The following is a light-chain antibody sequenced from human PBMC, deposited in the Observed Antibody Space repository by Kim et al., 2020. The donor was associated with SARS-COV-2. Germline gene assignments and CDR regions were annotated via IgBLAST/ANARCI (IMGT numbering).Light chain of an antibody. CDR3: QSADGSGTYV. Sequence: SYELTQPPSLSVSPGQTARITCSGDTLPEKQTYWYQQKSGQAPLLVIYKDNERPSGIPGRFSGSSSGTTVTLTISRVQAEDDADYYCQSADGSGTYVFGT. J-gene: IGLJ1*01. CDR1: TLPEKQ. CDR2: KDN. V-gene: IGLV3-25*03.